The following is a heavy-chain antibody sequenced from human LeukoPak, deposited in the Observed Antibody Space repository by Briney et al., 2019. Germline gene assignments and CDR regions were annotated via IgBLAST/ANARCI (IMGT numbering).Heavy chain of an antibody. CDR1: GFNFANHA. CDR3: VREDTPATANY. J-gene: IGHJ4*02. CDR2: ISGGGDIT. Sequence: GGSLTLSCAASGFNFANHAMSWVRQTPGKGLEWVSAISGGGDITYYADSVTGRFTISRDNSKDTLFLQMHSLRPGDTAVYYCVREDTPATANYWGQGTLVPVSS. V-gene: IGHV3-23*01. D-gene: IGHD2-21*02.